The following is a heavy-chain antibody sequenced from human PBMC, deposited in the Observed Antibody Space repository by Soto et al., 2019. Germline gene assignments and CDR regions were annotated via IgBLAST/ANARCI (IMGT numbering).Heavy chain of an antibody. J-gene: IGHJ6*02. V-gene: IGHV1-69*06. Sequence: QVQLVQSGAEVKKPGSSVKVSCKASGGTFSSYAISWVRQAPGQGLEWMGGIIPIFGTANYAQKFQGRVTITADKSTSTAYMELSSLRSEDTAVYYCARVSIRDAIYYYYHYGMDVWGQGTTVTVSS. D-gene: IGHD2-8*01. CDR1: GGTFSSYA. CDR3: ARVSIRDAIYYYYHYGMDV. CDR2: IIPIFGTA.